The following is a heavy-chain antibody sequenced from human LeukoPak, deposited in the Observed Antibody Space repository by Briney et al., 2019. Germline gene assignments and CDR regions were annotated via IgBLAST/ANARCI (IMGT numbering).Heavy chain of an antibody. CDR3: ARDTGY. CDR1: GFAFSSYA. V-gene: IGHV3-30-3*01. CDR2: ISYDGSNK. J-gene: IGHJ4*02. Sequence: GGSLRLSCAASGFAFSSYAMHWVRQAPGKGLEWVAVISYDGSNKYYADSVKGRFTISGDNSKNTLYLQMNSLRAEDTAVYYCARDTGYWGQGTLVTVSS. D-gene: IGHD1-1*01.